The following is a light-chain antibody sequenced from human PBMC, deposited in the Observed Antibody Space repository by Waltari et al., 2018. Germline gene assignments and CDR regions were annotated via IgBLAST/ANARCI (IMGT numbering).Light chain of an antibody. CDR2: EVT. Sequence: QSALTQPPSASGSPGQSVTISCTGTSSDIGGYNYVSWYQQHPGKVPKLMIYEVTKRPSGVPERCAGSKSGNTASLTVSGLQAEDEADYYGCSYVGSNNDVFGGGTKLTVL. J-gene: IGLJ3*02. CDR3: CSYVGSNNDV. V-gene: IGLV2-8*01. CDR1: SSDIGGYNY.